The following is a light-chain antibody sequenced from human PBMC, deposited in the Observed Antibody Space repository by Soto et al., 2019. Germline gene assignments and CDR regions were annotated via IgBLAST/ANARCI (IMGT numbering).Light chain of an antibody. V-gene: IGKV1-39*01. CDR3: RRSYNPET. CDR1: QSNSSY. CDR2: AAS. J-gene: IGKJ1*01. Sequence: DIQMTQSPSSLSASVGDRVTITCRASQSNSSYLNWYQQKPGKASKLLIYAASSLQSGVPSRFSGSGSGTDFALTISSLQPENFATYYCRRSYNPETFGQGTKVEIK.